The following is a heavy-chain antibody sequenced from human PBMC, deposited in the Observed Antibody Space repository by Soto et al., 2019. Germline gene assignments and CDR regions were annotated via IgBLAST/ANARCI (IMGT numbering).Heavy chain of an antibody. D-gene: IGHD6-13*01. Sequence: QVQLVESRGGVVQPGRSLRLSCAASGFTFSSYGMHWVRQAPGRGLEWVAVISYDGSNKYYADSVKGRFTISRDNSKNTLYLQMNSLRAEDTAVYYSAKENQQLDPRHGMDVWGQGTTVTVSS. J-gene: IGHJ6*02. CDR2: ISYDGSNK. CDR3: AKENQQLDPRHGMDV. CDR1: GFTFSSYG. V-gene: IGHV3-30*18.